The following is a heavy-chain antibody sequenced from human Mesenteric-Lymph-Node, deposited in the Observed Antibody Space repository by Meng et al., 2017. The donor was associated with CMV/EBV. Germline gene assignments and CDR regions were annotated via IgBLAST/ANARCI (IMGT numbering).Heavy chain of an antibody. CDR2: INSDGSST. Sequence: GESLKISCAASGFTFSDYWMHWVRQAPGKGLVWVSRINSDGSSTSYADSVKGRFTISRDNAKNTLYLQMNRLRAEDTAVYYCARGRVNLDPRGQGTLVTVSS. D-gene: IGHD3-22*01. V-gene: IGHV3-74*01. CDR3: ARGRVNLDP. J-gene: IGHJ5*02. CDR1: GFTFSDYW.